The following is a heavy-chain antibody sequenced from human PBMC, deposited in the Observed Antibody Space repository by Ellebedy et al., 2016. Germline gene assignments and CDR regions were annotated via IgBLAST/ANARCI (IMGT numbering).Heavy chain of an antibody. D-gene: IGHD2-15*01. J-gene: IGHJ4*02. CDR2: ISYDANTI. Sequence: GGSLRLXCAASGFTFSSDAMHWVRQAPGKGLEWLAFISYDANTIYYGDSVRGRFTISRDNSKNTLFLQMNSLRPADTALYFCAKDRSTKWSLDYWGQGTLVTVSS. V-gene: IGHV3-30*18. CDR1: GFTFSSDA. CDR3: AKDRSTKWSLDY.